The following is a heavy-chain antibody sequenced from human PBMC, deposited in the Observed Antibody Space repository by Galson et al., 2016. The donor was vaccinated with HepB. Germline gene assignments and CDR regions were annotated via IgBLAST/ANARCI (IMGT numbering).Heavy chain of an antibody. Sequence: SLRLSCAASGFSFNLYTMAWVRQAPGKGLEWVANIKEDGSEKYYVDSVKGRFTVSRDNDKNSLYLQMNSLRAEDTAVYYCARTTSAWFGELTRYFDYWGQGTPVTVSS. D-gene: IGHD3-10*01. V-gene: IGHV3-7*03. CDR1: GFSFNLYT. J-gene: IGHJ4*02. CDR2: IKEDGSEK. CDR3: ARTTSAWFGELTRYFDY.